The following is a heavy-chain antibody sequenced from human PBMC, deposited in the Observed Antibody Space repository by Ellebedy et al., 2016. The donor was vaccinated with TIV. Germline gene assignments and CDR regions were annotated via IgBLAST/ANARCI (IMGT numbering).Heavy chain of an antibody. D-gene: IGHD6-19*01. Sequence: GESLKISCAASGFTFSSHDMHWVRQPTGKGLEWVSGITSAGDTYYPGSVKGRFTISRENAKNSLYLQMNSLRAGDTAVYYCARGGGGWYGGMDVWGQGTTVTVSS. V-gene: IGHV3-13*01. CDR3: ARGGGGWYGGMDV. J-gene: IGHJ6*02. CDR2: ITSAGDT. CDR1: GFTFSSHD.